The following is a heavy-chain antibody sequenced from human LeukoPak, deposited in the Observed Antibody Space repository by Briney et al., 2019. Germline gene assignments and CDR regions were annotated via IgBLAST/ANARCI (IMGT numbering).Heavy chain of an antibody. CDR3: AKDRTRSTSYYGMDV. J-gene: IGHJ6*02. CDR1: GFTFSDYY. D-gene: IGHD3-10*01. CDR2: ISSSSTYT. V-gene: IGHV3-11*05. Sequence: GGSLRLSCAPPGFTFSDYYMSWIRQAPGEGRECVSYISSSSTYTNYADSVKGRFTISRDNAKNSLYLQMNSLRVEDTAVYYFAKDRTRSTSYYGMDVWGQGTTVTVSS.